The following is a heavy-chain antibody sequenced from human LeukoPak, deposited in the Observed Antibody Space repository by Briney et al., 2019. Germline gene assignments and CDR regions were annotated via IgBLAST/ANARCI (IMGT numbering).Heavy chain of an antibody. D-gene: IGHD6-19*01. J-gene: IGHJ4*02. V-gene: IGHV3-23*01. Sequence: GGSLRLSCAASGFTFSSYAMSWVRQAPGKGLELVSAISGSGGSTYYADSVKGRFTISRDNSKNTLYLQMNSLRAEDTAVYYCAKLNRDPLIAVAGHYDYWGQGTLVTVSS. CDR1: GFTFSSYA. CDR3: AKLNRDPLIAVAGHYDY. CDR2: ISGSGGST.